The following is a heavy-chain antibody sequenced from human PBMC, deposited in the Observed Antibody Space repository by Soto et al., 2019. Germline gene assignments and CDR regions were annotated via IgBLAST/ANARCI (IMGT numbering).Heavy chain of an antibody. V-gene: IGHV3-73*01. CDR2: IRSKANSYAT. Sequence: PWGSLLLSCAASVFIFSVSAMHWVHQASGKGLDWVGRIRSKANSYATAYAASVKGRFTISRDDSKNTAYLQMNSLKTEDTAVYYCTRLVVVLEGSFDIWGQGTMVTVSS. CDR3: TRLVVVLEGSFDI. J-gene: IGHJ3*02. D-gene: IGHD3-22*01. CDR1: VFIFSVSA.